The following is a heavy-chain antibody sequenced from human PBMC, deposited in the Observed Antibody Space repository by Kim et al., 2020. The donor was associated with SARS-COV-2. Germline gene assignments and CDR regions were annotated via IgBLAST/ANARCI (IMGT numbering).Heavy chain of an antibody. D-gene: IGHD3-9*01. CDR2: ISTRSRDT. CDR1: GFTFSDYF. CDR3: AKDPAYDILLGYYDY. Sequence: GGSLRLSCAASGFTFSDYFMSWIRQSPGKGLEWVSYISTRSRDTNYADSVKGRFTISRDNAKNSLYLQMNSLTAEDTAVYYCAKDPAYDILLGYYDYW. J-gene: IGHJ4*01. V-gene: IGHV3-11*05.